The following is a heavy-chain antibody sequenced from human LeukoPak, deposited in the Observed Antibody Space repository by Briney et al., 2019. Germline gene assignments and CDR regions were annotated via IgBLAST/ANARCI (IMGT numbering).Heavy chain of an antibody. CDR2: ISGSGGST. Sequence: HSGGTLRLSCAASGFTFSSYGMSWVRQAPGKGLEWVSAISGSGGSTYYADSVKGRFTISRDNSKNTLYLQMNSLRAEDTAVYYCAKVDTAMVIRDELPTFDYWGQGTLVTVSS. J-gene: IGHJ4*02. CDR3: AKVDTAMVIRDELPTFDY. D-gene: IGHD5-18*01. CDR1: GFTFSSYG. V-gene: IGHV3-23*01.